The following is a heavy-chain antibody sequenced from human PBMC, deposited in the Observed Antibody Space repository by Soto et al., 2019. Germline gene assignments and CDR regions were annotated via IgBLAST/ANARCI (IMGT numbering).Heavy chain of an antibody. Sequence: VQLLESGGGLVQRGGSLRLSCAASGFPFSSYVMSWVRQAPGKGLEWVSGITGGGSNTFYADSVKGRFTISRDNSKNTLFLHMNSLGAEDTAVYYCAKDSNKYSSSLRGRYFDYWGQGIGVTVSS. CDR1: GFPFSSYV. D-gene: IGHD4-4*01. CDR3: AKDSNKYSSSLRGRYFDY. J-gene: IGHJ4*02. V-gene: IGHV3-23*01. CDR2: ITGGGSNT.